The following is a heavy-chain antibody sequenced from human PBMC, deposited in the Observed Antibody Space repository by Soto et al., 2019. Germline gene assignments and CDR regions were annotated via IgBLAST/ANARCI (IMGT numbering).Heavy chain of an antibody. V-gene: IGHV1-46*01. D-gene: IGHD1-26*01. CDR3: ARSSGGNFGIIIEGTNWFAP. CDR1: RDAFSSDY. CDR2: INPHGGST. J-gene: IGHJ5*02. Sequence: ASVKVYCKAPRDAFSSDYSNWVRQETGQGLEWMGVINPHGGSTAYAQKFKGRVTLTRDTSASTVYMEVSSLTSEDTAMYYCARSSGGNFGIIIEGTNWFAPWAQRTLVTVSS.